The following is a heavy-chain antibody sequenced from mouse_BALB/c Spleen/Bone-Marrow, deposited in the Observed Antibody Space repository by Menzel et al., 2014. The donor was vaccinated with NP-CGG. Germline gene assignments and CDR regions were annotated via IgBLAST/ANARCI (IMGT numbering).Heavy chain of an antibody. CDR1: GYTFTTYW. V-gene: IGHV1-87*01. Sequence: VKLVDSGAELARPGASVKLSCKTSGYTFTTYWMQWVKQRPGQGLEWIGAIYPGEGDTRYTQKFKGKATLTADKSSSTAYMQLSNLTSEDSAVYYCSREPSNWGYYWGQGTTLTVSS. CDR2: IYPGEGDT. CDR3: SREPSNWGYY. J-gene: IGHJ2*01.